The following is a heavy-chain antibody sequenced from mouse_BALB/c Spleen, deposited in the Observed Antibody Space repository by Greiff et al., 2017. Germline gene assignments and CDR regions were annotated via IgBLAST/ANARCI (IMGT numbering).Heavy chain of an antibody. D-gene: IGHD2-4*01. J-gene: IGHJ4*01. CDR2: ISNGGGST. V-gene: IGHV5-12-2*01. CDR3: AGRGDYEGSMDY. Sequence: EVKLMESGGGLVQPGGSLKLSCAASGFTFSSYTMSWVRQTPEKRLEWVAYISNGGGSTYYPDTVKGRFTISRDNTKNTLYLQMSSLKSEDTTMYYYAGRGDYEGSMDYWGQGTSVTVSS. CDR1: GFTFSSYT.